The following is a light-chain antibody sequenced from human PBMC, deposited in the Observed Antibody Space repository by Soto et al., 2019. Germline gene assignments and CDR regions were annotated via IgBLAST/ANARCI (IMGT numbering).Light chain of an antibody. Sequence: IEMTQSPATLSVPPGDTATLSCRASQSVSSNVAWYQRRPGQAPRLLIYGASTRATGIPARFSGSGFGTHFTHTISSLQSEDFALYYCQQYNSWPPWTFGQGTQVEIK. J-gene: IGKJ1*01. CDR1: QSVSSN. V-gene: IGKV3-15*01. CDR2: GAS. CDR3: QQYNSWPPWT.